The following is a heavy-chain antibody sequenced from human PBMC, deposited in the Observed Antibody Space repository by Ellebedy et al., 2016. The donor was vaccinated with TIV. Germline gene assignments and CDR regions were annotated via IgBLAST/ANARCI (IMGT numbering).Heavy chain of an antibody. CDR2: ISGSGGNT. D-gene: IGHD5-12*01. CDR1: GFTFSSYA. Sequence: GESLKISCAASGFTFSSYAMSWVRQAPGKGLEWISTISGSGGNTYYADSVKGRFTISRDNSKNTLYLQMNSLRAEDTAVYYCARGNSGYDAVYLDYWGQGTLVTVSS. V-gene: IGHV3-23*01. J-gene: IGHJ4*02. CDR3: ARGNSGYDAVYLDY.